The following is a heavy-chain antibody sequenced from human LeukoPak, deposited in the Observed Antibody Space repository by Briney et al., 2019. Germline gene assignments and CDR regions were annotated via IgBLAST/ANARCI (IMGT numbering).Heavy chain of an antibody. V-gene: IGHV1-46*01. J-gene: IGHJ4*02. Sequence: GASVKVSCKASGYTFTSYYMHWVRQAPGQGLEWMGLINPSGGSTSYAQKFQGRVTMTRDTSTSTVYMELSSLRFEDTAVYYCARDPGTTVVTKYYFDYWGQGTLVTVSS. CDR3: ARDPGTTVVTKYYFDY. D-gene: IGHD4-23*01. CDR2: INPSGGST. CDR1: GYTFTSYY.